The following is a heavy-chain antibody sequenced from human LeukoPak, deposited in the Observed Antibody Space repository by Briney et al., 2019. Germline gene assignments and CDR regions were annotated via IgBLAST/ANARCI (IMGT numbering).Heavy chain of an antibody. CDR2: IYYSGST. J-gene: IGHJ4*02. D-gene: IGHD3-22*01. V-gene: IGHV4-39*07. CDR3: ARDKGDDSSL. Sequence: PSETLSPTCTVSGGSISSSSYYWGWIRQPPGKGLEWIGSIYYSGSTYYNPSLKSRVTISVDTSKNQFSLKLSSVTAADTAVYYCARDKGDDSSLWGQGTLVTVSS. CDR1: GGSISSSSYY.